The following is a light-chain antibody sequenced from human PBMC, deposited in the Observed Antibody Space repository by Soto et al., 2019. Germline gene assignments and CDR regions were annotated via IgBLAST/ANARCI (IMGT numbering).Light chain of an antibody. CDR3: SSYAGSKNFGV. CDR1: SSDVGGYNY. V-gene: IGLV2-8*01. CDR2: EVN. Sequence: QSALTQPPSASGSPGQSVTISCTGTSSDVGGYNYVSWYQQHPGKAPKLMIYEVNKRPSGVPDRFSGSKSGNTASLTVSGLQAEDEAYYYCSSYAGSKNFGVFGTGTKLTVL. J-gene: IGLJ1*01.